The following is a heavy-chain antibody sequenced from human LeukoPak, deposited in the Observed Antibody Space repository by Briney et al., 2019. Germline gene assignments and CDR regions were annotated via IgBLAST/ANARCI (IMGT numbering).Heavy chain of an antibody. CDR1: GFTFSSYT. CDR2: ISSDGSNI. Sequence: PGGSLRLSCAASGFTFSSYTMHWVRQGPGKGLEWVAVISSDGSNIFNAASVKGRFTISRDNSKNTLYLQMNSLRAEDTAVYFCARRPDYGGTPTFDNWGQGSLVTVSS. CDR3: ARRPDYGGTPTFDN. J-gene: IGHJ4*02. D-gene: IGHD4-23*01. V-gene: IGHV3-30-3*01.